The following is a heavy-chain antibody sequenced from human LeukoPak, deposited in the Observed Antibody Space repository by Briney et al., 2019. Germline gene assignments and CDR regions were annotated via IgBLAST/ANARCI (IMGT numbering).Heavy chain of an antibody. J-gene: IGHJ6*03. D-gene: IGHD6-13*01. CDR1: GYSISSGYY. CDR2: IYHSGST. Sequence: SETLSLTCTVSGYSISSGYYWGWIRQPPGKWLEWIGSIYHSGSTYYNPSLKSRVTISVDTSKNQFSLKLSSVTAADTAVYYCARAEYSSSWHYYYYYYMDVWGKGTTVTVSS. V-gene: IGHV4-38-2*02. CDR3: ARAEYSSSWHYYYYYYMDV.